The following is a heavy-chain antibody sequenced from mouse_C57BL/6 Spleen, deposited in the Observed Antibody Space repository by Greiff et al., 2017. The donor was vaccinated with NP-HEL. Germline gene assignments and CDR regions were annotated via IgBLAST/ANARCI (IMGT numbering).Heavy chain of an antibody. V-gene: IGHV1-7*01. J-gene: IGHJ3*01. CDR3: ARFNYDYGWFAY. CDR1: GYTFTSYW. D-gene: IGHD2-4*01. CDR2: ITPSSGYT. Sequence: VKLMESGAELAKPGASVTLSCTASGYTFTSYWMHWVKQRPGPGLEWIGYITPSSGYTKYLQKFTDNATLTADKSSSTAYMQLSSLTYEDSAVYYCARFNYDYGWFAYWGQGTLVTVSA.